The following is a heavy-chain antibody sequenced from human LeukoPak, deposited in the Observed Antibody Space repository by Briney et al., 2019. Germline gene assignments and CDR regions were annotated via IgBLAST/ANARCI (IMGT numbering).Heavy chain of an antibody. D-gene: IGHD1-26*01. Sequence: GGSLRLSCAASGFTVSNNYMSWVRQAPGKGLEWVSVIYSGGSTYYADSVKGRFTISRDNAKNSLYLQMNSLRDEDTAVYYCASSGSYRSDYWGQGTLVTVSS. V-gene: IGHV3-53*01. CDR3: ASSGSYRSDY. J-gene: IGHJ4*02. CDR1: GFTVSNNY. CDR2: IYSGGST.